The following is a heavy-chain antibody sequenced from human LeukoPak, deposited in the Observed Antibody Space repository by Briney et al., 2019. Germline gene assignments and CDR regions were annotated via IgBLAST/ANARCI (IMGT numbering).Heavy chain of an antibody. CDR2: VSGSGGST. CDR3: ARRLSIVGAPGAFDI. CDR1: GSTFRYYG. J-gene: IGHJ3*02. V-gene: IGHV3-23*01. Sequence: GGSLRVTCAASGSTFRYYGMSWVRQAPGKGVEGVAGVSGSGGSTFYAVSVKGRFTISRDNSKNTLYLQMNSLRAEDTAVYYCARRLSIVGAPGAFDIWGQGTMVTVSS. D-gene: IGHD1-26*01.